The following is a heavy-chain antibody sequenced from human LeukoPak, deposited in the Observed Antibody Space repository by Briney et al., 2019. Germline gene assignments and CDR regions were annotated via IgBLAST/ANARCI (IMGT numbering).Heavy chain of an antibody. V-gene: IGHV4-61*08. D-gene: IGHD6-13*01. CDR2: IYYSGST. Sequence: PSETLSLTCAVSGGSISSGGYYWSWIRQPPGKGLEWIGYIYYSGSTNYNPSLKSRVTISVDTSKNQFSLKLSSVTAADTAVYYCAREAAAAGTSSSNWFDPWGQGTRSPSPQ. CDR3: AREAAAAGTSSSNWFDP. J-gene: IGHJ5*02. CDR1: GGSISSGGYY.